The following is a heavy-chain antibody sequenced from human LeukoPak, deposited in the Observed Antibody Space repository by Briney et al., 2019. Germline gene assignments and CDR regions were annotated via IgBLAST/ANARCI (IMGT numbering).Heavy chain of an antibody. D-gene: IGHD3-22*01. V-gene: IGHV3-30-3*01. CDR3: AREASYYYDSSGLT. Sequence: PGGSLRLSCVASGFTFNSYPMHWVRQAPGKGLEWVAVISYDGSNKYYADSVKGRFTISRDNSKNTLYLQMNSLRAEDTAVYYCAREASYYYDSSGLTWGQGTLVTVSS. CDR2: ISYDGSNK. J-gene: IGHJ5*02. CDR1: GFTFNSYP.